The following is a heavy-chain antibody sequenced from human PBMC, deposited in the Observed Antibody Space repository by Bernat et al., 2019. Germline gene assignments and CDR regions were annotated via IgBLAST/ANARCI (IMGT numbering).Heavy chain of an antibody. CDR1: GFTFSDYY. Sequence: QVQLVESGGGLVKPGGSLRLSCAASGFTFSDYYMSWIRQAPGKGLEWVSYISSSSSYTNYADSVKGRFTISRDNAKNSLYLQMNSLRAEDTAVYYCARSQPSYYYDSSGYLDDAFDIWGQGTMVTVSS. D-gene: IGHD3-22*01. J-gene: IGHJ3*02. CDR3: ARSQPSYYYDSSGYLDDAFDI. V-gene: IGHV3-11*06. CDR2: ISSSSSYT.